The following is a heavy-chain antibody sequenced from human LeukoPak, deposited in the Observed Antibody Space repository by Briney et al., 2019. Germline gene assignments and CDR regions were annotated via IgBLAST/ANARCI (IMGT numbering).Heavy chain of an antibody. J-gene: IGHJ5*02. CDR1: GDSISSYY. CDR3: ARDRIYNWFDP. D-gene: IGHD2/OR15-2a*01. CDR2: IYYSGTT. Sequence: PSETLSLTCSVSGDSISSYYWSWIRQPPGKGLEWIGSIYYSGTTNYNPSLKSRVTISVDTSKNQFSLKLSSVTAADTAVYYCARDRIYNWFDPWGQGTLVTVSS. V-gene: IGHV4-59*12.